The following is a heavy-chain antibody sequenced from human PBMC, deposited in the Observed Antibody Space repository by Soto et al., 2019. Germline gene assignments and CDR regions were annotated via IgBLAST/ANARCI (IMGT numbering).Heavy chain of an antibody. D-gene: IGHD3-3*01. CDR3: ARAGKKYDFWSGCARDTPYYFDY. Sequence: VSVKGSCKAAGYTVTSYAMHWVRQAPGQRLEWMGWINAGNGNTKYSQKFQGRVTITRDTSASTAYMELSSLRSEDTAVYYCARAGKKYDFWSGCARDTPYYFDYWGQRPLGTVSS. V-gene: IGHV1-3*01. CDR2: INAGNGNT. J-gene: IGHJ4*02. CDR1: GYTVTSYA.